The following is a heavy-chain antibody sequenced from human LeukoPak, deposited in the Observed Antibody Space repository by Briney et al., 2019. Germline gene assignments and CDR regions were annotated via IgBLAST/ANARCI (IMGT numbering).Heavy chain of an antibody. J-gene: IGHJ4*02. V-gene: IGHV1-2*02. D-gene: IGHD2-15*01. CDR3: TSGGPDGSDY. CDR1: GYTFTGYC. Sequence: ASVKVSCKASGYTFTGYCMHWVRQAPGQGLEWMGWINPNSGDTNYAQKFQGRVTMTRDTSISTAYMELSRLRSDDTAVYYCTSGGPDGSDYWGQGTLVTVSS. CDR2: INPNSGDT.